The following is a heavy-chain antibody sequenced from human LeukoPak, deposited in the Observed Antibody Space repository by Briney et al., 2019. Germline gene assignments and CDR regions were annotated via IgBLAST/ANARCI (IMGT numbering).Heavy chain of an antibody. CDR1: RFIFSNYY. CDR3: ARAGTYSGHKVFDN. CDR2: IGADGSSE. V-gene: IGHV3-11*01. Sequence: GGSLRLSCAASRFIFSNYYMSWIRQTPGKGLEWIANIGADGSSEYYADSAKGRFTISRDNARNSLFLQMNSLRVEDTAVYFCARAGTYSGHKVFDNWGQGTLVTVS. J-gene: IGHJ5*02. D-gene: IGHD1-26*01.